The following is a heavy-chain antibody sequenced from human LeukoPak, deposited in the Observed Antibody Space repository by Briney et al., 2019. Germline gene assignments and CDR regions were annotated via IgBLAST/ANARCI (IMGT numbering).Heavy chain of an antibody. CDR1: RDTFTSYA. D-gene: IGHD1-1*01. V-gene: IGHV1-69*05. CDR3: ARDAEGDTLQPSYFDY. CDR2: IIPNFGTT. Sequence: VASVTVSCTASRDTFTSYAISWVRQAPGQGLEWMGGIIPNFGTTNYAQKFQGRVTITTDKSTSTAYMELSSLRSEDTAVYYCARDAEGDTLQPSYFDYWGQGTLVTVSS. J-gene: IGHJ4*02.